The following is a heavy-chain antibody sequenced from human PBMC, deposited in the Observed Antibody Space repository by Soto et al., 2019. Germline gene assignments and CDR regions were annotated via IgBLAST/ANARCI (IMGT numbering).Heavy chain of an antibody. CDR3: VRGGLTQPRDCSGGSCSTWWFDP. V-gene: IGHV6-1*01. J-gene: IGHJ5*02. D-gene: IGHD2-15*01. Sequence: QTLSLTCAISGDSVSSNSVAWNWIRQSPSRGLEWLGRTYYRSKWYNDYAVSVKSRITINPDTSKNQFSLQLKSVTPEDTAVYYCVRGGLTQPRDCSGGSCSTWWFDPWGQGTLVTVSS. CDR1: GDSVSSNSVA. CDR2: TYYRSKWYN.